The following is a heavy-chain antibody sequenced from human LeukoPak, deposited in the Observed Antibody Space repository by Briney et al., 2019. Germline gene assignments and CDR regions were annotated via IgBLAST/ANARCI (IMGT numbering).Heavy chain of an antibody. D-gene: IGHD5-24*01. CDR3: AKCGDGYNSGYYYYYMDV. V-gene: IGHV3-23*01. Sequence: PGGSLRLPCAASGFTFSSYAMTWARQAPGKGLEWVSAISGSGGSTYYADSVKGQFTISRDNSKNTLFLQMNSLRAEDTAVYYCAKCGDGYNSGYYYYYMDVWGKGTTVTVSS. CDR2: ISGSGGST. J-gene: IGHJ6*03. CDR1: GFTFSSYA.